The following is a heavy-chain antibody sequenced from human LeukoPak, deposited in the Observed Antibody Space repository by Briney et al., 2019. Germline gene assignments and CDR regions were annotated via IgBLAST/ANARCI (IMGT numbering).Heavy chain of an antibody. CDR2: FHASGTT. Sequence: ASETLSLTCNVSGGSISSYFWTWIRQPAGKGLEWIGRFHASGTTNYNSSLKRRVSISVDTSKNQFFLKLTSVTAADTAVYFCARDGADVYGRAFDYWGQGTLVSVSS. V-gene: IGHV4-4*07. CDR1: GGSISSYF. CDR3: ARDGADVYGRAFDY. D-gene: IGHD3-10*01. J-gene: IGHJ4*02.